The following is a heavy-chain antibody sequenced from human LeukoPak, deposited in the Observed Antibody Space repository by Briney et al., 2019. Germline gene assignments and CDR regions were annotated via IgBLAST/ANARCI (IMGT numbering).Heavy chain of an antibody. CDR1: GFTFTGYA. V-gene: IGHV3-23*01. CDR2: VSVSGDST. D-gene: IGHD2-15*01. Sequence: PGGSLRLSCTASGFTFTGYAMNWVRQAPGKGLEWVSTVSVSGDSTYYADSVKGRFTISRDNSKDTLYLQMNSLRAEDTAVYYCAKQGCGGGSCYFDYWGQGTLVTVSS. CDR3: AKQGCGGGSCYFDY. J-gene: IGHJ4*02.